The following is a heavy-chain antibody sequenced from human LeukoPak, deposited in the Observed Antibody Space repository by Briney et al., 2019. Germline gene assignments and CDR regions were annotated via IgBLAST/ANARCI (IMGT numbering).Heavy chain of an antibody. Sequence: SQTLSLTCTVSGGSISSGGYYWSWICQHPGKGLEWIGNIYYSGSTYYHPSIKSRVTISVATSKNQFSMTLSSVTAADTDVYYCARWPEYQLLGDAFDIWGQGTMVTVSS. V-gene: IGHV4-31*03. CDR2: IYYSGST. J-gene: IGHJ3*02. CDR1: GGSISSGGYY. D-gene: IGHD2-2*01. CDR3: ARWPEYQLLGDAFDI.